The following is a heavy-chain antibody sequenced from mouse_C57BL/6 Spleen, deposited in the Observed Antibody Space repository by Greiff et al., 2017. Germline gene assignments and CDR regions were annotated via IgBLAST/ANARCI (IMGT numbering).Heavy chain of an antibody. Sequence: VKLVESGAELARPGASVKLSCKASGYTFTSYGISWVKQRTGQGLEWIGEIYPRSGNTYYNEKFKGKATLTADKSSSTAYMELRSLTSEDSAVYFCARVYGNYDYWGQGTTLTVSS. D-gene: IGHD2-1*01. CDR1: GYTFTSYG. J-gene: IGHJ2*01. CDR2: IYPRSGNT. CDR3: ARVYGNYDY. V-gene: IGHV1-81*01.